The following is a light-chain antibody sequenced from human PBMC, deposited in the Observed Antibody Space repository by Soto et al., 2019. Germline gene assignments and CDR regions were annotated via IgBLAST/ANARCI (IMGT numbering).Light chain of an antibody. CDR2: EVI. CDR3: FSSSTKISRHV. V-gene: IGLV2-14*01. J-gene: IGLJ1*01. CDR1: SSDVGAYNF. Sequence: QSALTQPASVSGSPGQMITISCTGTSSDVGAYNFVSWYQQYPGVAPKLVVYEVIKRPSGVSPRFSGSKSGNTASLTISGLQPEDEADYYCFSSSTKISRHVLGTGTKVTVL.